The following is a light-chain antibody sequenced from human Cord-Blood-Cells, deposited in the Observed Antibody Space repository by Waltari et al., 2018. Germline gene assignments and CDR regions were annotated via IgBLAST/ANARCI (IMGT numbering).Light chain of an antibody. CDR3: QQYNSYST. CDR2: KAS. Sequence: DIQMNQSPSTLSASVGDRVNITCRASQSISSWFAWYQQKPGKAPKLLIYKASSLESGVPSRFSGSGSGTEFTLTISSLQPDDFATYYCQQYNSYSTFGQGTKVEIK. J-gene: IGKJ1*01. V-gene: IGKV1-5*03. CDR1: QSISSW.